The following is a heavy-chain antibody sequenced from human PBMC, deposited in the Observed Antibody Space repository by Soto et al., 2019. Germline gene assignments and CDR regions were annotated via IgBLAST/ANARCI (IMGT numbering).Heavy chain of an antibody. CDR1: GFTFSSYA. CDR2: ISGSGGST. Sequence: GGSLRLSCAASGFTFSSYAMSWVRQAPGKGLEWVSAISGSGGSTYYADSVKGRFTISRDNTKNTLYLQMNSRRAEDTDVYYCAKPYSRSSRHYYYYMDVWGKGTTVTVSS. V-gene: IGHV3-23*01. J-gene: IGHJ6*03. CDR3: AKPYSRSSRHYYYYMDV. D-gene: IGHD6-6*01.